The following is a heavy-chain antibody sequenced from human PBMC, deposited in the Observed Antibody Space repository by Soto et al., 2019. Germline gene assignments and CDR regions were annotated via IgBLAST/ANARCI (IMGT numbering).Heavy chain of an antibody. CDR3: ARREGKREILGGHYYYFDY. J-gene: IGHJ4*02. V-gene: IGHV1-46*01. CDR1: GYTFPSYY. Sequence: ASVKVSCKASGYTFPSYYMHWVRQAPGQGLEWMGIINPSGGSTSYAQKFQGRVTMTRDTSTSTVYMELSSLRSEDTAVYYCARREGKREILGGHYYYFDYWGQGTLVTV. CDR2: INPSGGST. D-gene: IGHD3-10*01.